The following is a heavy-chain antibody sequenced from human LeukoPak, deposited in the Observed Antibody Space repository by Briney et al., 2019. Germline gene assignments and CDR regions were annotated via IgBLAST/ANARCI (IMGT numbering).Heavy chain of an antibody. D-gene: IGHD2-15*01. CDR3: AREGPELVVVAATRWFDP. V-gene: IGHV1-69*06. CDR2: IIPVFGTA. J-gene: IGHJ5*02. Sequence: VASVKVSCKASGGTFSNYAISWVRQAPGQGLEWMGGIIPVFGTANYAQKFQGRVTITADKSTSTAYMELSSLRSEDTAVYYCAREGPELVVVAATRWFDPWGQGTLVTVSS. CDR1: GGTFSNYA.